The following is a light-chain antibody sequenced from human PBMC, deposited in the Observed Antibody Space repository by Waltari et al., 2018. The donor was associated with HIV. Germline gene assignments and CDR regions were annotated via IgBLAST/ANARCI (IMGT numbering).Light chain of an antibody. CDR1: DSDIGGSNY. J-gene: IGLJ2*01. Sequence: QSALTQPASVAGSPGQSITISCTGPDSDIGGSNYVSWFQQHAGKAPKLIIYEGSRRPAGISDRFSGSRSGDTASLTISALQTEDEADYHCAAFTGTSTLFGGGTKLTVL. CDR3: AAFTGTSTL. CDR2: EGS. V-gene: IGLV2-14*03.